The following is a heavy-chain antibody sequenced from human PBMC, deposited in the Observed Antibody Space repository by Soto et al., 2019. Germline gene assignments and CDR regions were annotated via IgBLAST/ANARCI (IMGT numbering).Heavy chain of an antibody. CDR1: GFRFWNYG. V-gene: IGHV3-30*18. CDR2: ISFDDSNK. Sequence: GGSLRLSCAASGFRFWNYGMNWVRQAPGKGLEWVAVISFDDSNKYYADSVKGRFTISRDNSKNTLYLQVNSLRPEDTGVYYCAKSSSSVYYYYYALDVWGQGTTVTVSS. J-gene: IGHJ6*02. CDR3: AKSSSSVYYYYYALDV. D-gene: IGHD6-6*01.